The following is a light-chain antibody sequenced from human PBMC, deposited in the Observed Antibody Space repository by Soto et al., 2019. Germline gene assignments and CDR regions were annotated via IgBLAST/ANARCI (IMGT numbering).Light chain of an antibody. Sequence: DIQMTQSPSALSASIGDRVTITCRASQSISIWLAWYQQKPGKAPKLLIYAASSLEGGVPSRFSVSGSGTEFTLTIRTLQPDYFATYYCHHYNTYSTFGHGTRVDVK. J-gene: IGKJ1*01. CDR2: AAS. CDR3: HHYNTYST. V-gene: IGKV1-5*03. CDR1: QSISIW.